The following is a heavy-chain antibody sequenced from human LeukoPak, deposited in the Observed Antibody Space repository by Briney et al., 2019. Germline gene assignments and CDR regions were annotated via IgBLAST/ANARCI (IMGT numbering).Heavy chain of an antibody. Sequence: PGGSLRLSCAASGFTFSSYWMSWVRQAPGKGLEWVANIKQVGSEKYYVDSVKGRFTITTDNTKNTLYMQLNSLRAEDTAVYYCARDVTLISESYSLNDYWGQGTLVTVSS. V-gene: IGHV3-7*01. CDR1: GFTFSSYW. CDR2: IKQVGSEK. D-gene: IGHD3-10*01. J-gene: IGHJ4*02. CDR3: ARDVTLISESYSLNDY.